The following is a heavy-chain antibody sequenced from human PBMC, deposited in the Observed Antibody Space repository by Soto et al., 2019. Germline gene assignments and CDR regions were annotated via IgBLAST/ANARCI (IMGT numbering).Heavy chain of an antibody. V-gene: IGHV3-23*01. CDR2: ISGSGGST. D-gene: IGHD2-21*01. CDR3: AKSGIVFV. J-gene: IGHJ6*02. CDR1: GFTVSSNY. Sequence: GGSLRLSCAASGFTVSSNYMSWVRQAPGKGLEWVSAISGSGGSTYYADSVKGRFTISRGNSKNTLYLQMNSLRAEDTAVYYCAKSGIVFVWGQGTTVTVSS.